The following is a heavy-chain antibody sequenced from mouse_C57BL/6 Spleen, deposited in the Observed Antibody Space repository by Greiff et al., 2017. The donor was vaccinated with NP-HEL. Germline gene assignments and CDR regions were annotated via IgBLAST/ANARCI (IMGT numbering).Heavy chain of an antibody. J-gene: IGHJ4*01. D-gene: IGHD3-2*02. Sequence: QVQLKESGPGLVAPSQSLSITCTVSGFSLTSYGVHWVRQPPGKGLEWLVVIWSDGSTTYNSALKSRQGISKDNSKSQVFSKMNSLQTDDTAMDDCARQPSSGYRDAMDYWGQGTSVTVSS. CDR1: GFSLTSYG. CDR3: ARQPSSGYRDAMDY. CDR2: IWSDGST. V-gene: IGHV2-6-1*01.